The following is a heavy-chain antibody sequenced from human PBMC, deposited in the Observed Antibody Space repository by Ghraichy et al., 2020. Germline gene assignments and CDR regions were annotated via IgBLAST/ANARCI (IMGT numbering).Heavy chain of an antibody. Sequence: GGSLRLSCAASGFTFSTYAMNWVRQAPGKGLEWVSTIDNGGYVTYSADSVKGRFIISRDISKNTLHLQMNGLRVDDTAVYYCAKARGGTYPSYHLDYWGQG. J-gene: IGHJ4*02. CDR2: IDNGGYVT. CDR3: AKARGGTYPSYHLDY. CDR1: GFTFSTYA. D-gene: IGHD1-26*01. V-gene: IGHV3-23*01.